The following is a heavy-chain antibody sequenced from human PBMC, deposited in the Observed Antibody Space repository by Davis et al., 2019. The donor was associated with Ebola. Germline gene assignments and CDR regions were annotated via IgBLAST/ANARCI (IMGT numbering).Heavy chain of an antibody. CDR2: ISYDGSNK. CDR1: GFTFSSYA. Sequence: GESLKISCAASGFTFSSYAMHWVRQAPGKGLEWVAVISYDGSNKYYADSVKGRFTISRDNSKNTLYLQMNSLRAEDTAVYYCAKAQSVWATGHFDYWGQGTLVTVSS. D-gene: IGHD3-16*01. V-gene: IGHV3-30*04. J-gene: IGHJ4*02. CDR3: AKAQSVWATGHFDY.